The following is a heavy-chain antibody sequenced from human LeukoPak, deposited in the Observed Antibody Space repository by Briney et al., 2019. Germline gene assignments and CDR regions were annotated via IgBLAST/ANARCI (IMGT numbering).Heavy chain of an antibody. CDR3: ASTNYYDSSGYYEPFDY. Sequence: SVKVSCKASGYTFTSYDINWVRQAPGQGLEWMGGIIPIFGTANYAQKFQGRVTITADKSTSTAYMELSSLRSEDTAVYYCASTNYYDSSGYYEPFDYWGQGTLVTVSS. J-gene: IGHJ4*02. CDR2: IIPIFGTA. D-gene: IGHD3-22*01. CDR1: GYTFTSYD. V-gene: IGHV1-69*06.